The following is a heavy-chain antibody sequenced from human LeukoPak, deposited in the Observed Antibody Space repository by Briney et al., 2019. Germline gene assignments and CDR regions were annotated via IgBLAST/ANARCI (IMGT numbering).Heavy chain of an antibody. CDR2: INPNSGGT. J-gene: IGHJ5*02. D-gene: IGHD5-18*01. Sequence: GASVKVSCKASGYTFTGYYMHWVRQAPGQGLEWMGWINPNSGGTNYAQKFQGRVTMTRDTSISTAYMELSRLRSDDTAVYYCARGGRAMVIGSSHAGWFDPWGQGTLVTVSS. CDR1: GYTFTGYY. CDR3: ARGGRAMVIGSSHAGWFDP. V-gene: IGHV1-2*02.